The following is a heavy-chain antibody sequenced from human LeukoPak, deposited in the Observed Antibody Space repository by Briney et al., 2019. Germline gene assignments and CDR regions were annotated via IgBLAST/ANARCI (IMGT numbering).Heavy chain of an antibody. CDR1: AGSISRYY. J-gene: IGHJ4*02. CDR2: IYTSGST. D-gene: IGHD3-3*01. V-gene: IGHV4-4*07. Sequence: SETLSLTCTVYAGSISRYYWSWIRQPAGKGLEWIGRIYTSGSTNYNPSLKTRVTMSVDTSKNQFSLKLSSVTAADTGVYYCARVSIFGVVIGYFDYWGQGTLVTVSS. CDR3: ARVSIFGVVIGYFDY.